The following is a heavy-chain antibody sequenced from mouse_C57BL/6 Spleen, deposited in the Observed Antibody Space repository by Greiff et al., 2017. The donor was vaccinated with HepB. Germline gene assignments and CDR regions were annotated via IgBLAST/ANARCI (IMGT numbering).Heavy chain of an antibody. CDR1: GYTFPSYW. CDR3: ARGTAQATAWFAY. V-gene: IGHV1-64*01. D-gene: IGHD3-2*02. Sequence: QVQLQQPGAELVKPGASVKLSCKAPGYTFPSYWRHWVKQRPGQGLEWIGMIHPNSGSTNYNEKFKSKATLTVDKSSSTAYMQLSSLTSEDSAVYYCARGTAQATAWFAYWGQGTLVTVSA. CDR2: IHPNSGST. J-gene: IGHJ3*01.